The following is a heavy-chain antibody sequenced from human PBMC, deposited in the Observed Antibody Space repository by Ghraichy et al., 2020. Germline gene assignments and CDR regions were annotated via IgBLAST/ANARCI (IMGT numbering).Heavy chain of an antibody. CDR3: VREGQELGKSGFDL. CDR2: ISRNGRDT. D-gene: IGHD1-7*01. Sequence: LTCAASGFNFRDYYMSWIRQAPGKGLEWVSLISRNGRDTNYADSVRGRFTISRDNAKSALFLQVNTLRAEDTAVYYCVREGQELGKSGFDLWGQGTPVTVSS. V-gene: IGHV3-11*06. CDR1: GFNFRDYY. J-gene: IGHJ5*02.